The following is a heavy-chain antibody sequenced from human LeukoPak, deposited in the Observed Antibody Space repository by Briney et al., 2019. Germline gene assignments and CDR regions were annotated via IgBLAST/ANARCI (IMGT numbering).Heavy chain of an antibody. V-gene: IGHV3-11*06. Sequence: GGSLRLSCAASGFTFSEYYMSWIRQAPGKGLEWVSYISSSSSYTNYADSVKGRFTISRDNAKNSLYLQMNSLRAEDTAVYYCATSSGWYRFDYWGQGTLVTVSS. CDR2: ISSSSSYT. CDR3: ATSSGWYRFDY. J-gene: IGHJ4*02. CDR1: GFTFSEYY. D-gene: IGHD6-19*01.